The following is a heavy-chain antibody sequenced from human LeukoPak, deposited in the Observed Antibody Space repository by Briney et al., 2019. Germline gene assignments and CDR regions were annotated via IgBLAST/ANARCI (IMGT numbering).Heavy chain of an antibody. J-gene: IGHJ4*02. D-gene: IGHD6-13*01. Sequence: SETLSLTCAVYGGSFSGYYWSWIRQPPGKGLEWIGEINHSGSTNYNPSLKSRVTISVDTSKNQFSLKLSSVTAADTAVYYCARGKRGYSSSWYDYWGQGTLVTVSP. CDR2: INHSGST. CDR1: GGSFSGYY. CDR3: ARGKRGYSSSWYDY. V-gene: IGHV4-34*01.